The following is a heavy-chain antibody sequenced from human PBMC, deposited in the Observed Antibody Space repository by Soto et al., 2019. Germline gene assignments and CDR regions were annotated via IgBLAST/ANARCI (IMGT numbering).Heavy chain of an antibody. J-gene: IGHJ4*02. CDR3: ARGLGSYGYFDY. CDR1: GGSFSGYY. V-gene: IGHV4-34*01. Sequence: QVQLQQWGAGLLKPSETLSLTCAVYGGSFSGYYWSWIRQPPGKGLEWIGEINHSGSTNYNPSLKSRVTISVDTSKIQFSLKLSSVTAADTAVYYCARGLGSYGYFDYWGQGTLVTVSS. D-gene: IGHD1-26*01. CDR2: INHSGST.